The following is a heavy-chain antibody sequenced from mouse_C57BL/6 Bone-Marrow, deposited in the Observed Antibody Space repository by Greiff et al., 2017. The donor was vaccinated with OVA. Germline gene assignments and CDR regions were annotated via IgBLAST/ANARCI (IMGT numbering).Heavy chain of an antibody. Sequence: QVQLQQPGAELVMPGASVKLSCKASGYTFTSYWMHWVKQRPGQGLEWIGEIDPSNSYTNYNQKFKGKSTLTVDKSSSTAYMQLSSLTSEDSAVYYCARTTVAYYYAMDYWGQGTSVTVSS. CDR2: IDPSNSYT. V-gene: IGHV1-69*01. J-gene: IGHJ4*01. CDR1: GYTFTSYW. D-gene: IGHD1-1*01. CDR3: ARTTVAYYYAMDY.